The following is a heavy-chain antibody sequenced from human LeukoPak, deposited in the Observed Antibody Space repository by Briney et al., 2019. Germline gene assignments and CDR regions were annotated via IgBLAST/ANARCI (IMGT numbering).Heavy chain of an antibody. V-gene: IGHV4-59*01. J-gene: IGHJ4*02. Sequence: SETLSLTCTVSGGSISNYYWSWIRQHPGKGLEWIGSFYYSGNTNYNPSLKSRVTISINTPKNQFSLKLSSVTAADTAVYYCANLYNWNDFDYWGQGTLVTVSS. CDR3: ANLYNWNDFDY. CDR1: GGSISNYY. D-gene: IGHD1-20*01. CDR2: FYYSGNT.